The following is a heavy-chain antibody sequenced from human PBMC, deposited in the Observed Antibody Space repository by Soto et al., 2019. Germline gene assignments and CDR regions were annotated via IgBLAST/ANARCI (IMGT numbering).Heavy chain of an antibody. CDR2: ISWNSGSI. V-gene: IGHV3-9*01. CDR1: GFTFDDYA. D-gene: IGHD3-3*01. Sequence: PGGSLRLSCAASGFTFDDYAMHWVRQAPGKGLEWVSGISWNSGSIGYADSVKGRFTISRDNAKNSLYLQMNSLRAEDTALYYCAKGGHYDFWSGRTFDYWGQGILVTVSS. J-gene: IGHJ4*02. CDR3: AKGGHYDFWSGRTFDY.